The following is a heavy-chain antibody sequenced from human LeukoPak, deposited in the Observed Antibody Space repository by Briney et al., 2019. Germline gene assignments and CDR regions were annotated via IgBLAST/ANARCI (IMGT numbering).Heavy chain of an antibody. CDR3: TTDPAYCGGDCYSDAGAEAFDI. D-gene: IGHD2-21*01. Sequence: GGSLRLSCAAPGFTFSNAWMSWARQAPGKGLEWGGRIKSKTDGGTTDYAARVKGRFTISRDDSKNTLYLQMNSLKTEDTAVYYCTTDPAYCGGDCYSDAGAEAFDIWGQGTMVTVSS. CDR2: IKSKTDGGTT. J-gene: IGHJ3*02. CDR1: GFTFSNAW. V-gene: IGHV3-15*01.